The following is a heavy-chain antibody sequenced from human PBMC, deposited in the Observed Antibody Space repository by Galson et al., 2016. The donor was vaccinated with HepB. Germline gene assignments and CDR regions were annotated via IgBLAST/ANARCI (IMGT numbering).Heavy chain of an antibody. J-gene: IGHJ4*02. CDR2: IYSGGTT. D-gene: IGHD2-15*01. CDR3: AKDGGYCSDATCYYRNS. V-gene: IGHV3-53*01. Sequence: SLRLSCAASGFTVSSNYMSWVRQAPGKGLEWVSVIYSGGTTYYEDSVKGRFTISRDNSKNTLNLQLNSLRAEDTAVYYCAKDGGYCSDATCYYRNSWGQGTLVTVSS. CDR1: GFTVSSNY.